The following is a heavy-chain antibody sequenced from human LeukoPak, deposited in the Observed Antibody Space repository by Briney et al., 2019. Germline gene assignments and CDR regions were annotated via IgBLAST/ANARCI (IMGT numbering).Heavy chain of an antibody. J-gene: IGHJ5*02. V-gene: IGHV4-59*01. CDR1: GGSISSYY. Sequence: SETLSLTCTVSGGSISSYYWSWIRQPPGKGLEWIANIYHTGSTNYNPSLSSRDTISIDTAKNQFSLKLSSVTAADTAVYYCARDLTRRNWFDPWGQGTLVTVSS. CDR3: ARDLTRRNWFDP. CDR2: IYHTGST.